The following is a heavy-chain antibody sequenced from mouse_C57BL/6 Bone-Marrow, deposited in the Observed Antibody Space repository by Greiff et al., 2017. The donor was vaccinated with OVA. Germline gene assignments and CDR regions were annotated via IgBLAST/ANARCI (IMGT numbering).Heavy chain of an antibody. CDR1: GFTFSDFY. V-gene: IGHV7-1*01. J-gene: IGHJ1*03. Sequence: EVQVVESGGGLVQSGRSLRLSCATSGFTFSDFYMEWVRQAPGKGLEWIAASRNKANDYTTEYSASVKGRFIVSRDTSQSTLYLQMNALGAEDTAIYYCARDDYYWYFDVWGTGTTVTVSS. CDR2: SRNKANDYTT. CDR3: ARDDYYWYFDV.